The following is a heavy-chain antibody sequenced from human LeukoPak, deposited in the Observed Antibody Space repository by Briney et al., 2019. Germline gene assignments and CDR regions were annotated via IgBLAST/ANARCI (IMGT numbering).Heavy chain of an antibody. Sequence: GFLRLSCAASGFTFSSYAMSWVRQAPGKGLEWVSAISGSGGSTYYADSVKGRFTISRDNSKNTLYLQMNSLRAEDTAVYYCAKPDTYYYDSSGYYYWGQGTLVTVSS. V-gene: IGHV3-23*01. CDR1: GFTFSSYA. CDR2: ISGSGGST. CDR3: AKPDTYYYDSSGYYY. D-gene: IGHD3-22*01. J-gene: IGHJ4*02.